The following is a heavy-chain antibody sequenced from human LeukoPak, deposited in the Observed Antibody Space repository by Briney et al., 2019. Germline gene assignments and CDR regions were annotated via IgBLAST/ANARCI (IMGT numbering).Heavy chain of an antibody. D-gene: IGHD3-3*01. CDR1: GGSISSSSYY. CDR3: ARHPTNSDFWSGSSYFDY. J-gene: IGHJ4*02. Sequence: PSGTLSLTCTVSGGSISSSSYYWGWIRQPPGKGLEWIGSIYYRGSTYYNPSLKSRVTIFVDTSKNQFSLQLISVTAADTAVYYCARHPTNSDFWSGSSYFDYWGQGTLVTVSS. V-gene: IGHV4-39*01. CDR2: IYYRGST.